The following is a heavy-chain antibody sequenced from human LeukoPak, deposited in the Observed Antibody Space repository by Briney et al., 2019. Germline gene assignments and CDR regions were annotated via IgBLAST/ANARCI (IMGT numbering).Heavy chain of an antibody. Sequence: GASVKVSCKASGYTFTGYYMHWVRQAPGQGLEWMGWINPNSGGTNYAQKFQGRVTMTRDTSNSTAYMELSRLRSDDTAVYYCARDSSYGPYFDYWGQGTLVTVSS. J-gene: IGHJ4*02. CDR3: ARDSSYGPYFDY. CDR2: INPNSGGT. D-gene: IGHD5-18*01. CDR1: GYTFTGYY. V-gene: IGHV1-2*02.